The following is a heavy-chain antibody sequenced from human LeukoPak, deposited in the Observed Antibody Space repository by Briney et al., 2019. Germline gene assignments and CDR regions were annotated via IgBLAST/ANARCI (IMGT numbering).Heavy chain of an antibody. CDR3: GHSRQLACFDY. CDR2: IFWDDDK. D-gene: IGHD6-13*01. Sequence: SGPTLVKPTQTLTKTCTFSGFSLSTSGVGVGWIRQPPGKALEWLTLIFWDDDKRYSPSLKSRLTITKDTSKNQVVLTMTNLYPVDTAIYYCGHSRQLACFDYWGQGTLVTVSS. V-gene: IGHV2-5*02. CDR1: GFSLSTSGVG. J-gene: IGHJ4*02.